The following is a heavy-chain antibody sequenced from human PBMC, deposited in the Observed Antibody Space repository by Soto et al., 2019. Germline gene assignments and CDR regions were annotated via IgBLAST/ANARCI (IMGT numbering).Heavy chain of an antibody. CDR3: AIPSLYSSSPEFDC. CDR1: GGTFSSYA. D-gene: IGHD6-6*01. J-gene: IGHJ4*02. CDR2: IIPIFGTA. V-gene: IGHV1-69*01. Sequence: QVQLVQSGAEVKKPGSSVKVSCKASGGTFSSYAISWVRQAPGQGLEWMGGIIPIFGTANYAQTFQGRVTSTSDESTSTAYMELSRLRSEDTSVYYCAIPSLYSSSPEFDCWGQGTLVTASS.